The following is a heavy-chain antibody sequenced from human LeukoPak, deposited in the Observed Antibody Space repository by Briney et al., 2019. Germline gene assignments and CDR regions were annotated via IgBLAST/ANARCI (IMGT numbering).Heavy chain of an antibody. CDR1: GDSMSNHF. CDR2: IYGSETT. CDR3: ASRPGGSIWYGVFDY. V-gene: IGHV4-59*11. Sequence: SETLSLTCTVSGDSMSNHFWSWLRQPPGKGREGIGYIYGSETTNYNPSLKSRVTMSVDTSENQFSLKLSSVTAADTALYYCASRPGGSIWYGVFDYWSRGTLVTVSS. D-gene: IGHD6-13*01. J-gene: IGHJ4*02.